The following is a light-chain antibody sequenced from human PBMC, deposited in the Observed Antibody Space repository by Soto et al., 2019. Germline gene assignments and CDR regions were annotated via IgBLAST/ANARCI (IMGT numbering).Light chain of an antibody. Sequence: QSALTQPASVSGSPGQSITISCTGTSSDVGGYNYVSWYQQHPGKVPKLMIYDVSNRTSGVSNRFSGSKSGNTASLTISGLQAEDEADYYCSSYTSSNTRVVGGGTKLTVL. CDR3: SSYTSSNTRV. J-gene: IGLJ2*01. CDR1: SSDVGGYNY. CDR2: DVS. V-gene: IGLV2-14*01.